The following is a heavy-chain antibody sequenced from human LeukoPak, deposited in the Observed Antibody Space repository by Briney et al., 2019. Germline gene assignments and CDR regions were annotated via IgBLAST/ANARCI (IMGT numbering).Heavy chain of an antibody. D-gene: IGHD6-13*01. J-gene: IGHJ3*02. Sequence: PGGSLRLSCAASGFSVGSNYMSWVRQAPGKGLEWVSLIYSGGGTDYADSVKGRFSISRDNPKNTLYLQMNSLRAEDTAVYYCAGVAAPGTWNAFDMWGQGTMVTVSS. V-gene: IGHV3-53*01. CDR3: AGVAAPGTWNAFDM. CDR2: IYSGGGT. CDR1: GFSVGSNY.